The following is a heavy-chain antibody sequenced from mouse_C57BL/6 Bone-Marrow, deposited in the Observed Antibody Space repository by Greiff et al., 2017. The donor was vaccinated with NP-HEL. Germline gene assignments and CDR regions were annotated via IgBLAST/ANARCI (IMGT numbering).Heavy chain of an antibody. Sequence: EVQLQESGPGLVKPSQSLSLTCSVTGYSITSGYYWNWIRQFPGNKLEWMGYISYDGSNNYNPSLKNRISITRDTSKNQFFLKLNSVTTEDTATYYCATPTTVVAAFDYWGQGTTLTVSS. CDR1: GYSITSGYY. CDR3: ATPTTVVAAFDY. J-gene: IGHJ2*01. V-gene: IGHV3-6*01. CDR2: ISYDGSN. D-gene: IGHD1-1*01.